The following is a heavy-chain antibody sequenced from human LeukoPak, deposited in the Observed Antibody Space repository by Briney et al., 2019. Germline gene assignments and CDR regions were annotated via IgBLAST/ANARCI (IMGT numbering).Heavy chain of an antibody. D-gene: IGHD6-6*01. CDR3: ARDLAAARLDF. CDR2: IWYDGSQG. V-gene: IGHV3-33*01. Sequence: PGGSLRLSCAASGFTFSNHGMHWVRQAPGKGLEWVANIWYDGSQGYYADTVKGRSTISRDISKNTLYLQMNSLRAEDTAVYYCARDLAAARLDFRGQGTLVTVSS. CDR1: GFTFSNHG. J-gene: IGHJ4*02.